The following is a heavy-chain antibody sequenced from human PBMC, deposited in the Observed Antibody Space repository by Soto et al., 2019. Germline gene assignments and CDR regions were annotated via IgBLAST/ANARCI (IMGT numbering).Heavy chain of an antibody. D-gene: IGHD3-22*01. V-gene: IGHV3-74*01. Sequence: EVQVVESGGDLVQPGGSLRLSCAASGFTFSTYWMHWVRQAPGKGLLWVSRIKTDGTYATYADSVKGRFTISRDNAKNTLYLQINSLRVEDAAVYYCAAGGSGYYANWGQGTRVTVSS. CDR3: AAGGSGYYAN. J-gene: IGHJ4*02. CDR1: GFTFSTYW. CDR2: IKTDGTYA.